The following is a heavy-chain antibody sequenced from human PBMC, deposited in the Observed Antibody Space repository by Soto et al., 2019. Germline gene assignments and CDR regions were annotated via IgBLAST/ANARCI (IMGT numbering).Heavy chain of an antibody. CDR2: ISAYNGNT. D-gene: IGHD3-9*01. CDR3: ARDRSKMNDILTGPKTDAFDI. Sequence: ASVKVSCKASGYTFTSYGISWVRQAPGQGLEWMGWISAYNGNTNYAQKLQGRVTMTTDTSTSTAYMELRSLRSDDTAVYYCARDRSKMNDILTGPKTDAFDIWGQGTMVTVS. V-gene: IGHV1-18*01. J-gene: IGHJ3*02. CDR1: GYTFTSYG.